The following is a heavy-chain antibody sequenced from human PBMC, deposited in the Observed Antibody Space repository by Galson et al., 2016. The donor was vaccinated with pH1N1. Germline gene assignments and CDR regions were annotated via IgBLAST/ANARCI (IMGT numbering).Heavy chain of an antibody. J-gene: IGHJ2*01. D-gene: IGHD3-22*01. CDR3: AREDYYDTDLSYWYFDL. V-gene: IGHV1-69*13. Sequence: SVKVSCKASGGTFSSSGINWVRQAPGQGLEWMGGIIPIFGTSKYAQKFQGRVTITADESTTTAYMELSRLISEDPAVYYCAREDYYDTDLSYWYFDLWGRGTLVTVSS. CDR2: IIPIFGTS. CDR1: GGTFSSSG.